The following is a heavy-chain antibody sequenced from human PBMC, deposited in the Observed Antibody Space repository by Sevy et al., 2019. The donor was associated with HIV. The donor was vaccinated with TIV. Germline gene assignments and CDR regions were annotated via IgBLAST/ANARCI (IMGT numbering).Heavy chain of an antibody. J-gene: IGHJ4*02. CDR2: IKSKTDGGTT. Sequence: GGSLRLSCAASGFTFSNAWMSWVRQAPGKGLEWVGRIKSKTDGGTTDYAVPVKGRFTISRDDSKNTLYMQMNSLKTDVTAIDYGTADSEGRELSALVDYWGQGTLVTVSS. V-gene: IGHV3-15*01. D-gene: IGHD1-26*01. CDR3: TADSEGRELSALVDY. CDR1: GFTFSNAW.